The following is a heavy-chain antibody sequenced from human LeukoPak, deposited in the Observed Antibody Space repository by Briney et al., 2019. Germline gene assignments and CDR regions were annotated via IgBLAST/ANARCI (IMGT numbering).Heavy chain of an antibody. CDR1: GFTFDDYA. CDR3: AKDMSYSSSCCWFDP. CDR2: ISWNSGSI. J-gene: IGHJ5*02. Sequence: PGRSLRLSCAASGFTFDDYAMHWVRQAPGKGLELVSGISWNSGSIGYADSVKGRFTISRDNAKNSLYLQMNSLRAEDTALYYCAKDMSYSSSCCWFDPWGQGTLVTVSS. V-gene: IGHV3-9*01. D-gene: IGHD6-13*01.